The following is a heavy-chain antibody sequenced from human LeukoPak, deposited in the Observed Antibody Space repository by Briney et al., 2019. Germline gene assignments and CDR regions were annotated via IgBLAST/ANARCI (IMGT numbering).Heavy chain of an antibody. CDR3: VRDHVGGSCVDCPLGDAFDT. J-gene: IGHJ3*02. V-gene: IGHV3-9*01. Sequence: PGRSLRLSCAASGFTFEEYAMHWVRQAPGKGLEWVSGISWSRYVIEYADSVRGRFTISRDNAKNSLFLQMNSLRAEDSAMYYCVRDHVGGSCVDCPLGDAFDTWGQGTMVTVSS. CDR1: GFTFEEYA. CDR2: ISWSRYVI. D-gene: IGHD2-15*01.